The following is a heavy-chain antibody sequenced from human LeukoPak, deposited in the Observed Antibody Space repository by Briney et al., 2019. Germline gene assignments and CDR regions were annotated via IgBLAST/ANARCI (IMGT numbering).Heavy chain of an antibody. CDR1: GGSFSGYY. Sequence: SETLSLTCAVYGGSFSGYYWSWLRQPPGKGLEWIGEINHSGSTNYNPSLKSRVTISVDTSKNQFSLKLSSVTAADTAVYYCARGRRTLVSNYMDVWGKGTTVTVSS. D-gene: IGHD6-6*01. CDR3: ARGRRTLVSNYMDV. J-gene: IGHJ6*03. CDR2: INHSGST. V-gene: IGHV4-34*01.